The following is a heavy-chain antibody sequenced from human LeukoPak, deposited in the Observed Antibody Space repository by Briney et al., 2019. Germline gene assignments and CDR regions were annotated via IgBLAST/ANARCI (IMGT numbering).Heavy chain of an antibody. J-gene: IGHJ4*02. CDR3: XXXXXXXXXXXDY. CDR1: GGSISSSSYY. Sequence: SETLSLTCTVSGGSISSSSYYWGWIRQPPGKGLKWIGSIYYSGSTYYNPSLKSRVTISVDTSKNQFSLKLSSVTAADTAVYXXXXXXXXXXXXXDYWGQGTLVTVSS. CDR2: IYYSGST. V-gene: IGHV4-39*01.